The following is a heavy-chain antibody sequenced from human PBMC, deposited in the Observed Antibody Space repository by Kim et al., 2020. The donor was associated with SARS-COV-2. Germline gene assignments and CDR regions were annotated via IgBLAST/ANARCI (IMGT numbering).Heavy chain of an antibody. CDR2: INAGNGNT. D-gene: IGHD3-10*01. J-gene: IGHJ4*02. CDR3: ARDLGAVRGSDPQNGY. V-gene: IGHV1-3*01. CDR1: GYTFTSYA. Sequence: ASVKVSCKASGYTFTSYAMHWVRQAPGQRLEWMGWINAGNGNTKYSQKFQGRVTITRDTSASTAYMELSSLRSEDTAVYYCARDLGAVRGSDPQNGYWGQGTLVTVSS.